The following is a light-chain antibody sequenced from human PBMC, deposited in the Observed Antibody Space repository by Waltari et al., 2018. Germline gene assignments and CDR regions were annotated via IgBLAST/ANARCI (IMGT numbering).Light chain of an antibody. J-gene: IGKJ2*01. CDR2: GAS. Sequence: EIVLTQSPGTLSLSPGERATLSCRASQSVRRNSVAWYQQKPGQAPRLLIYGASSRATGIPDRFGGSRSGTDFTLTISRLAPEDVAVYYCQQYGNSPGTFGQGTKLQIK. CDR1: QSVRRNS. CDR3: QQYGNSPGT. V-gene: IGKV3-20*01.